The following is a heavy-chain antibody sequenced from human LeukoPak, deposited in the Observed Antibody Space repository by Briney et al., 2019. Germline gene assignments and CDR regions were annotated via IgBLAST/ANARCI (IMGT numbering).Heavy chain of an antibody. J-gene: IGHJ6*03. CDR1: GFTFSSYA. CDR3: AGLWYYYYYMDV. CDR2: ISGSGGST. D-gene: IGHD3-16*01. Sequence: PGGSLRLSCAASGFTFSSYAMSWVRQAPGKGLEWVSAISGSGGSTYYADSVKGRFTISRDNSKNTLYLQMNSLRAEDTAVYYCAGLWYYYYYMDVWGKGTTVTVSS. V-gene: IGHV3-23*01.